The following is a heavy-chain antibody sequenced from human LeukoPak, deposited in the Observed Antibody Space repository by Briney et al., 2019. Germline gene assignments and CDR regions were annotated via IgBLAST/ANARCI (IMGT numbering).Heavy chain of an antibody. J-gene: IGHJ4*02. CDR2: ISSSSSYI. Sequence: GGSLRLSCAASGFTFSTYAVSWVRQAPGKGLEWVSSISSSSSYIYYADSVKGRFTISRDNAKNSLYLQMNSLRAEDTAVYYCARVPGDYWGQGTLVTVSS. V-gene: IGHV3-21*01. CDR1: GFTFSTYA. CDR3: ARVPGDY.